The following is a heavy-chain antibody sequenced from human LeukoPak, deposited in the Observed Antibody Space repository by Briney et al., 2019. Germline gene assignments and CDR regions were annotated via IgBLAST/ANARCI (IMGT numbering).Heavy chain of an antibody. CDR2: IYYSGST. J-gene: IGHJ4*02. CDR1: GGSIGTYY. V-gene: IGHV4-59*01. CDR3: ARWDHYDSSGYHSDY. Sequence: SETLSLTCTVSGGSIGTYYWSWIRQPPGKGLEWIGYIYYSGSTNYNPSLKSRVTISVDTSKNQFSLKLSSVTAADTAVYYCARWDHYDSSGYHSDYWGQGTLVTVSS. D-gene: IGHD3-22*01.